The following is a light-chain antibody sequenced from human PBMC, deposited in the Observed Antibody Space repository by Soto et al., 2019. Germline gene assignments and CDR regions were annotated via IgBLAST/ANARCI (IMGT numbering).Light chain of an antibody. J-gene: IGLJ2*01. CDR2: EVS. V-gene: IGLV2-14*01. CDR1: SSDVGSYNT. Sequence: QSALTQPVSVSGSPGQSITISCTGTSSDVGSYNTVSWYQQHPGKVPKLMIYEVSNRPSGVSNRFSASKSGNTASLTTSGLQAEDEADYYCSSETSSKTLLFGGGTKLTVL. CDR3: SSETSSKTLL.